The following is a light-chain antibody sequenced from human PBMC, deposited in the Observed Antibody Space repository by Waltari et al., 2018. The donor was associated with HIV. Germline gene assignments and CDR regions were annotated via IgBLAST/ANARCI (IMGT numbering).Light chain of an antibody. J-gene: IGKJ3*01. V-gene: IGKV3-20*01. Sequence: IVFTQSPGPLSLSPGERVTLSCRASQSVTSSYLAWYQQKPGQAPRLLIYGASSRATGIPDRFSGSGSGTDFTLTISRLEPEDFAVYYCQQYGSSPFTFGPGTKVDIK. CDR3: QQYGSSPFT. CDR2: GAS. CDR1: QSVTSSY.